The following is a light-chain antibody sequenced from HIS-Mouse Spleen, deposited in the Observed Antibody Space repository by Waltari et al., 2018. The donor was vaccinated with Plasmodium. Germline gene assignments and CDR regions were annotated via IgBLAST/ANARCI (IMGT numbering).Light chain of an antibody. V-gene: IGLV2-23*03. CDR1: SSDVGSYNL. J-gene: IGLJ2*01. CDR2: EGS. CDR3: CSYAGSSTFVV. Sequence: QSALTQPASVSGSPGQSITISCTGTSSDVGSYNLVSWYQQHPGKATKLMIYEGSKRPSGVSNRFSGSKSGNPASLTISGLQAEDEADYYCCSYAGSSTFVVFGGGTKLTVL.